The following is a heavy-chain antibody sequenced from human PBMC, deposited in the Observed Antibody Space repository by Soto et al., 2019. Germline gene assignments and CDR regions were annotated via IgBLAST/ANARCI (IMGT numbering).Heavy chain of an antibody. Sequence: GGSLRLSCAASGFTFSSYGMHRVRQAPGKGLEWVAVISYDESNKYYADSVKGRFTISRDNSKNTLYLQMNSLRAEDTAVYYCAKDGIVAFDYWGQGTLVTVSS. J-gene: IGHJ4*02. CDR1: GFTFSSYG. D-gene: IGHD5-12*01. CDR3: AKDGIVAFDY. CDR2: ISYDESNK. V-gene: IGHV3-30*18.